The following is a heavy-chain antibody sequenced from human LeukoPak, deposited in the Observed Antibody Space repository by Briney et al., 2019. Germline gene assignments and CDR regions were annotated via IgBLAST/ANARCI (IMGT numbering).Heavy chain of an antibody. CDR2: IYTSGST. CDR3: ARSRPRWLQLSDAFDI. Sequence: SETLSLTCTVSGGSISSYYWSWIRQPAGKGLEWIGRIYTSGSTNYNPSLKSRVTMSVDTSKNQFSLKLSSVTAADTAVYYCARSRPRWLQLSDAFDIWGQGTMVTVSS. V-gene: IGHV4-4*07. J-gene: IGHJ3*02. CDR1: GGSISSYY. D-gene: IGHD5-24*01.